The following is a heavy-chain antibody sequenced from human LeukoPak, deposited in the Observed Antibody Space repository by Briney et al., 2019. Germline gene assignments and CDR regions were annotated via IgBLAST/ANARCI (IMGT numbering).Heavy chain of an antibody. CDR1: GGTFSSYG. V-gene: IGHV1-69*13. Sequence: SVKVSCKASGGTFSSYGISWVRQAPGQGLEWMGEIIPIFGTTNYAQKFQGTVTITADESTSTAYMQLTSLRSEDTAVYYCARGIAAAVKRTPPFDSWGQGTMLTVSS. CDR2: IIPIFGTT. CDR3: ARGIAAAVKRTPPFDS. D-gene: IGHD6-13*01. J-gene: IGHJ3*02.